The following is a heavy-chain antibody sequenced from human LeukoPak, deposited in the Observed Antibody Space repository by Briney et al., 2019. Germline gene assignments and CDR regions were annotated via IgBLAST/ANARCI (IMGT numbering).Heavy chain of an antibody. J-gene: IGHJ3*02. Sequence: GGSLRLSCAASGFTFSSYAMSWVRQAPGKGLEWVSAISGSGGTTYYADSVKGRFTISRDNSKNTLYLQMNSLRAEDTAVYYCAKDQERKSSGPNDAFDIWGQGTLVTVSS. CDR1: GFTFSSYA. CDR3: AKDQERKSSGPNDAFDI. D-gene: IGHD6-19*01. V-gene: IGHV3-23*01. CDR2: ISGSGGTT.